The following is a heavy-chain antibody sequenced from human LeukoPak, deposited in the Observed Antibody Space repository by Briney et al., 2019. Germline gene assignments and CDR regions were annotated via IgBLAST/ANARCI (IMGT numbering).Heavy chain of an antibody. D-gene: IGHD5-18*01. CDR2: IYHSGST. CDR1: GYSISSGYY. Sequence: SETLSLTCAVSGYSISSGYYWGWIQQPPGKGLEWIGSIYHSGSTYYNPSLKSRVTISVDTSKNQFSLKLSSVTAADTAVYYCARTYSYGYVDYWGQGTLVTVSS. V-gene: IGHV4-38-2*01. J-gene: IGHJ4*02. CDR3: ARTYSYGYVDY.